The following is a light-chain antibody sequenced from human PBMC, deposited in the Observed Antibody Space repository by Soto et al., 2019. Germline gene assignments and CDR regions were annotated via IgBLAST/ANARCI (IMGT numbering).Light chain of an antibody. CDR1: ESVSRKY. V-gene: IGKV3-20*01. Sequence: EIVLTQSPGTLSLSPGERGTLSCRASESVSRKYLAWYQQKPGQAPRLLIYGASIRATGIPDRFSGSGSGTDFTLTISRLEPEDFAVYYCQQYDSSSAKFGQGTKV. CDR2: GAS. J-gene: IGKJ1*01. CDR3: QQYDSSSAK.